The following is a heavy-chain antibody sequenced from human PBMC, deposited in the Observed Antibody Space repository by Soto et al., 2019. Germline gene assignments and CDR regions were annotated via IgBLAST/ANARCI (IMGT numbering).Heavy chain of an antibody. CDR1: GYTLTELS. D-gene: IGHD3-9*01. J-gene: IGHJ5*02. V-gene: IGHV1-24*01. CDR3: AAVNYDYNDISSGSSHFAP. CDR2: FDPEDGET. Sequence: ASVKVSCKVSGYTLTELSMHWVRQAPGKGLEWMGGFDPEDGETIYAQKFQGRVTMTEDTSTDTAYMELSSLRSEDTAVYYCAAVNYDYNDISSGSSHFAPCGQGTLPTVS.